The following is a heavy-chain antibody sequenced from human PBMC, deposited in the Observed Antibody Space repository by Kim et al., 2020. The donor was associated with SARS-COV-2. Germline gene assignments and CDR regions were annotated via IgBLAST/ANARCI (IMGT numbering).Heavy chain of an antibody. V-gene: IGHV3-73*01. CDR1: GFTFSGSA. J-gene: IGHJ4*02. CDR3: GGGSPPQN. D-gene: IGHD2-15*01. CDR2: IRGRANSYAT. Sequence: GGSLRLSCAASGFTFSGSAIHWVRQASGKGLEWVGHIRGRANSYATAYAASVKGRFTISRDDSKNTAYLQMNSLKTEDAAVYYCGGGSPPQNWGQGTLVT.